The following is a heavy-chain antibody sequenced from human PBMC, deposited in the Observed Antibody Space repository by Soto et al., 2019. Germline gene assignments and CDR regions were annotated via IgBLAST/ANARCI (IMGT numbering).Heavy chain of an antibody. CDR1: GFTFSDYY. CDR2: ISSSGSTI. V-gene: IGHV3-11*01. CDR3: ASGMYDIWTCPVWH. D-gene: IGHD3-9*01. J-gene: IGHJ4*02. Sequence: QVQLVESGGGLVQPGGSLRLSCAASGFTFSDYYMSWIRQAPGKGLEWVSYISSSGSTIYYADSVKGRFTISRDNAKNSLYMQMNSLRAVDTAVYDCASGMYDIWTCPVWHWGQGTLVTVSS.